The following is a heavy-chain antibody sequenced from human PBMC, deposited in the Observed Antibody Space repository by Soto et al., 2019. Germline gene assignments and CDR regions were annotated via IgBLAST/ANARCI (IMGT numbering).Heavy chain of an antibody. V-gene: IGHV3-23*01. D-gene: IGHD3-3*01. CDR3: ARGHHYDFCSAYLLRGYDDSEAFDY. CDR2: ISGSGGRT. Sequence: GGSLSLSCAASGFTFSSDAMSGVRQAPGKGREWVSAISGSGGRTYYADSVQGRFTISRDNSKNTLYLQMNSLRAEDTAVYYCARGHHYDFCSAYLLRGYDDSEAFDYWGQGTLVPVSS. J-gene: IGHJ4*02. CDR1: GFTFSSDA.